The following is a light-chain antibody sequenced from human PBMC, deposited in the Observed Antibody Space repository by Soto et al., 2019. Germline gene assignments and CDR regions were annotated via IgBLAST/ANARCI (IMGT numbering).Light chain of an antibody. V-gene: IGLV1-47*01. CDR1: SSNIGSNF. J-gene: IGLJ1*01. CDR3: AGCDDSLSGYV. CDR2: RNS. Sequence: QSALTQPPSASGTPGQRVTISCSGRSSNIGSNFVYWYQHLPGTAPKLVIYRNSQRPSGVPDRFSGSKSGTSASLAISGLQSEDEADYYCAGCDDSLSGYVFGPGTKVTVL.